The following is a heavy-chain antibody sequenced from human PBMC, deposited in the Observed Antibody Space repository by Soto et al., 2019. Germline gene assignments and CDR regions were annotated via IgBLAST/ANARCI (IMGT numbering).Heavy chain of an antibody. CDR3: LRDSPTNLEDPDTVASWFDP. Sequence: ASVKVSCKASGYTFTSYYMHWVRQAPGQGLEWMGIINPSGGSTSYAQKFQGRVTMTRDTSTSTVYMELSSLRVEDTAVYYCLRDSPTNLEDPDTVASWFDPWGQGTQVTVSS. CDR2: INPSGGST. V-gene: IGHV1-46*01. D-gene: IGHD5-12*01. J-gene: IGHJ5*02. CDR1: GYTFTSYY.